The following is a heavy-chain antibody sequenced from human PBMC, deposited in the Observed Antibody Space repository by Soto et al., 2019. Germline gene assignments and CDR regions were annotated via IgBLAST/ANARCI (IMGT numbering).Heavy chain of an antibody. CDR1: GGTFSSYA. J-gene: IGHJ5*02. D-gene: IGHD3-16*01. V-gene: IGHV1-69*13. CDR3: ARERSARGGPPWFDP. Sequence: SVKVSCKASGGTFSSYAISWVRQAPGQGLEWMGGIIPIFGTANYAQKFQGRVTITADESTSTAYMELSSLRSEDTAVYYCARERSARGGPPWFDPWGQGTLVTVSS. CDR2: IIPIFGTA.